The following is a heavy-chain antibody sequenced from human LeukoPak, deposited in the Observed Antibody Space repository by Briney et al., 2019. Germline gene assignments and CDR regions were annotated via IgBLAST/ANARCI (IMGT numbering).Heavy chain of an antibody. CDR1: AFTFSSYT. CDR2: ISSSSSYI. V-gene: IGHV3-21*04. CDR3: AKGAYYDILTGYYMGYYFDY. Sequence: GGSLRLSCAASAFTFSSYTMNWVRQAPGKGLEWVSSISSSSSYIYYADSVKGRFTISRDNAKNSLYLQMNSLRAEDTAVYYCAKGAYYDILTGYYMGYYFDYWGQGTLVTVSS. D-gene: IGHD3-9*01. J-gene: IGHJ4*02.